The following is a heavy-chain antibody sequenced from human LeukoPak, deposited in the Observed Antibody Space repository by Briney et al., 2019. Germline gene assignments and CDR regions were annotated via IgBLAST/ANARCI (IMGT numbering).Heavy chain of an antibody. J-gene: IGHJ4*02. Sequence: GASVKVSCKASGYTFSNHAMHWVRQAPGERLEWMGWINAGNGDAKYSQKFQGSVTITWDTSASTAYMELRSLRSEDVAVYYCARGLDRGSWIIDYWGQGTLVTVSS. CDR3: ARGLDRGSWIIDY. CDR1: GYTFSNHA. CDR2: INAGNGDA. V-gene: IGHV1-3*03. D-gene: IGHD6-13*01.